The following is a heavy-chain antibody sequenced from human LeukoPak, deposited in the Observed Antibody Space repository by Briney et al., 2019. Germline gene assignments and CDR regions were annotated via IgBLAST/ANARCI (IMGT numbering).Heavy chain of an antibody. D-gene: IGHD3-10*01. CDR2: IYGSGST. Sequence: SETLSLTCTVSGGSISSDYWSWIRQPAGKGLEWIGRIYGSGSTIYNASLKSRVTMSADTSKNQFSLKLSSVTAADTAVYYCARDLVVRGRWSWFDPWGHGTLVTVSS. CDR1: GGSISSDY. CDR3: ARDLVVRGRWSWFDP. J-gene: IGHJ5*02. V-gene: IGHV4-4*07.